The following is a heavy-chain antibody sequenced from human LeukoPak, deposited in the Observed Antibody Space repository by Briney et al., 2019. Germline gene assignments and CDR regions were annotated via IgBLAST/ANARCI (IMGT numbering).Heavy chain of an antibody. J-gene: IGHJ4*02. V-gene: IGHV1-46*01. D-gene: IGHD2-8*01. Sequence: ASVKVSCKASGYTFRSYGISWLRQGPGQGLEWMGIINPSGGSTSYAQKFQGRVTMTRDMSTSTVYMELSSLRSEDTAVYYCARDRAITNDFDYWGQGTLVTVSS. CDR1: GYTFRSYG. CDR2: INPSGGST. CDR3: ARDRAITNDFDY.